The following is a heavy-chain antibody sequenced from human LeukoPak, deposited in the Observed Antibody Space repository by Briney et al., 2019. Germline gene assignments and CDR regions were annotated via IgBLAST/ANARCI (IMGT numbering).Heavy chain of an antibody. CDR2: IIPIFGTA. D-gene: IGHD6-13*01. Sequence: GASVKVSCKASGGTFISYAISWVRQAPGQGLEWMGGIIPIFGTANYAQKFQGRVSITADKSTSTAYMELSSLRSEDTAVYYCARIGSSSDYYYMDVWGKGTTVTVSS. J-gene: IGHJ6*03. CDR1: GGTFISYA. CDR3: ARIGSSSDYYYMDV. V-gene: IGHV1-69*06.